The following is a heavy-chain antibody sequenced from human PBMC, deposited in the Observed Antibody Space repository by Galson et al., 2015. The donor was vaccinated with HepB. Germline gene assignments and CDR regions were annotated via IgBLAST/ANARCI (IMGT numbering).Heavy chain of an antibody. CDR1: GFTFSDYY. CDR2: ISSSGSTI. J-gene: IGHJ4*02. Sequence: SLRLSCAASGFTFSDYYMSWVRQAPGKGLEWVSYISSSGSTIYYADSVKGRFTISRDNAKNSLYLQMNSLRAEDTAVYYCARDSLPGRPIDYWGQGTLVTVSS. V-gene: IGHV3-11*01. CDR3: ARDSLPGRPIDY.